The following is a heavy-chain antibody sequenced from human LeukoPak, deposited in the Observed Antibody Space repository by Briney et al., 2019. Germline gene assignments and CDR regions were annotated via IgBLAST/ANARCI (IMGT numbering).Heavy chain of an antibody. Sequence: PSQTLSLTCAISGDSVSSNSAAWNWIRQSPSRGPEWLGRTYYRSKWYNDYAVSVKSRITINPDTSKNQFSLQLNSVTPEDTAVYYCARDVSYCSSTSCYYYYYYGMDVWGKGTTVTVSS. D-gene: IGHD2-2*01. V-gene: IGHV6-1*01. J-gene: IGHJ6*04. CDR3: ARDVSYCSSTSCYYYYYYGMDV. CDR1: GDSVSSNSAA. CDR2: TYYRSKWYN.